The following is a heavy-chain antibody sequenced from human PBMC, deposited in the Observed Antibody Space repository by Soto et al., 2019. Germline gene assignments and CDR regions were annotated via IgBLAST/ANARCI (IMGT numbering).Heavy chain of an antibody. CDR3: ADSDGGYEIIYFAF. V-gene: IGHV2-5*01. Sequence: SGPTLVNPTQTLTLTCTFSGFSFTTAGVAVGWIRQTPGGALEWLTLIYYNDDRRFSPSLKTRLTITGDTSKNQVVLSLTNVDSGDQASYFCADSDGGYEIIYFAFWGQGIPVTVSS. D-gene: IGHD5-12*01. J-gene: IGHJ4*02. CDR1: GFSFTTAGVA. CDR2: IYYNDDR.